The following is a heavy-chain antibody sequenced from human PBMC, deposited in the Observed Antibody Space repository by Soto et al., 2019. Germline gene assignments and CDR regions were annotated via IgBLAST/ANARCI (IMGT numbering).Heavy chain of an antibody. CDR1: GFTFSSYS. J-gene: IGHJ4*02. CDR2: ISTSSNTI. V-gene: IGHV3-48*02. CDR3: ARGVGYYGSGSYYYFDS. Sequence: PGGSLRLSCAASGFTFSSYSMNWVRQAPGKGLEWVSYISTSSNTIYYADSVKGRFTISRDNAKNSLFLQLNSLRDEDTAVYYCARGVGYYGSGSYYYFDSWSQGTLVTVSS. D-gene: IGHD3-10*01.